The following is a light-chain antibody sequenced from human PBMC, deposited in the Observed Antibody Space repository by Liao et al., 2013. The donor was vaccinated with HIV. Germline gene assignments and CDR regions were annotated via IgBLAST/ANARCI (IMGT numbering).Light chain of an antibody. CDR2: YNK. V-gene: IGLV3-21*01. CDR1: NIGTKS. CDR3: QVWDSSGDQRV. Sequence: SYELTQPPSVSVAPGKTARITCGGDNIGTKSVHWYQEKLGQAPVLVIFYNKDRPSGIPERFSGSNSGNTATLTISRVEAGDEADYFCQVWDSSGDQRVFGGGTKLTVL. J-gene: IGLJ3*02.